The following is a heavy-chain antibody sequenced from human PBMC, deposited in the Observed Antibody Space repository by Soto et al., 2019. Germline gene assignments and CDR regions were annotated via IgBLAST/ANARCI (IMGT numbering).Heavy chain of an antibody. CDR2: NYYSGST. V-gene: IGHV4-39*01. J-gene: IGHJ6*02. CDR1: GGYISSSSYY. CDR3: ASPEDGGNRFYYYYGMDV. Sequence: SETLSLTCTVSGGYISSSSYYWGWIRQPPGKGLEWLGCNYYSGSTYHNRPLKSRVTRSVDTSKNQFSLKLSSVTAADTAVYYCASPEDGGNRFYYYYGMDVWGQGTTVTVSS. D-gene: IGHD2-15*01.